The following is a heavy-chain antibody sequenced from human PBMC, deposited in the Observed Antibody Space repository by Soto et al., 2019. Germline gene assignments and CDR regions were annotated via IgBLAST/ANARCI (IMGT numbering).Heavy chain of an antibody. D-gene: IGHD3-3*01. V-gene: IGHV5-51*01. CDR1: GYDFNTNW. Sequence: GESLKISCRGSGYDFNTNWFGWVRQLPGRGLEWVGIMYPGDSDTRYNPSLQGHVALSVDVTVSTAFLQWRSLETSDTGMYFCARLPRDCNKTSCYYADHWGQGTQVTVSS. CDR2: MYPGDSDT. J-gene: IGHJ4*02. CDR3: ARLPRDCNKTSCYYADH.